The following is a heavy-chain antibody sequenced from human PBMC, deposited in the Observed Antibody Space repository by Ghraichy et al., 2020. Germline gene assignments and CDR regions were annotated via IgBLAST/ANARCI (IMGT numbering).Heavy chain of an antibody. J-gene: IGHJ4*02. V-gene: IGHV3-23*01. CDR3: ASEYGNSWNYFAY. CDR2: ISGAGVST. CDR1: GFTFSNYA. Sequence: LSLTCAASGFTFSNYAMSWVRQAPGKGLEWVSAISGAGVSTFYADSVKGRFTISRDKSKNTLFLQMNSLRAEDTAIYYCASEYGNSWNYFAYWGQGTLVTVSS. D-gene: IGHD6-13*01.